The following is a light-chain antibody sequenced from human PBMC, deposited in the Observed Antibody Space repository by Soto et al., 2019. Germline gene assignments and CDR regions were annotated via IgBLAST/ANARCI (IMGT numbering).Light chain of an antibody. V-gene: IGLV2-14*01. CDR2: EVS. CDR3: SSYTSISTLYV. J-gene: IGLJ1*01. Sequence: QSVLTXPASVSGSPGQSITISCTGTNSDVGGYNYVSWYQQHPGKAPELMIYEVSHRPSGVSNRFSGSKSDNTASLTISGLQAEDEADYYCSSYTSISTLYVFGTGTKVTVL. CDR1: NSDVGGYNY.